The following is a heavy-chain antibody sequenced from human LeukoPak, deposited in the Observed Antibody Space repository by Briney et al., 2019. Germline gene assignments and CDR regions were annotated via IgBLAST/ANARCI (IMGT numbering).Heavy chain of an antibody. CDR1: GYTFTSYD. J-gene: IGHJ3*02. V-gene: IGHV1-8*01. D-gene: IGHD4-17*01. CDR2: MNPNSGNT. CDR3: ARGRTTVTPEDAFDI. Sequence: ASVKVSCKPSGYTFTSYDINWVRQATGQGLEWMGWMNPNSGNTGYAQKFQGRVTMTRNTSISTAYMELSSLRSEDTAVYYCARGRTTVTPEDAFDIWGQGTMVTVSS.